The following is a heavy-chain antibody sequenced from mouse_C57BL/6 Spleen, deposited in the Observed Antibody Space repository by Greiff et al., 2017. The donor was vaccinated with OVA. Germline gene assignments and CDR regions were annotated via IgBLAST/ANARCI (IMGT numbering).Heavy chain of an antibody. V-gene: IGHV1-15*01. CDR3: TRYETGAWFAD. CDR1: GYTFTDYE. Sequence: QVQLQQSGAELVRPGASVTLSCKASGYTFTDYEMHWVKQTPVHGLEWIGAIDPETGGTAYNQKFKGEAILTADKSSSTAYRELRSLTSEDSDVYYCTRYETGAWFADRGQGTLVTVSA. D-gene: IGHD4-1*01. CDR2: IDPETGGT. J-gene: IGHJ3*01.